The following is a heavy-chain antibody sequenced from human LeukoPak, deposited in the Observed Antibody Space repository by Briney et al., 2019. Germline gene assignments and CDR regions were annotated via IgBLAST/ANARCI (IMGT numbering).Heavy chain of an antibody. D-gene: IGHD2-21*01. Sequence: GGSLRLSCAASGFTVGTNSMSWVRQSPGKGLEWVSVIYSGGSTYYADSVNGRFAISRDNSRNTLLLQMNSLRAEDTALYYCASAREYCGSAECYEYFQHWGQGTLVTVSS. CDR1: GFTVGTNS. J-gene: IGHJ1*01. CDR3: ASAREYCGSAECYEYFQH. CDR2: IYSGGST. V-gene: IGHV3-53*01.